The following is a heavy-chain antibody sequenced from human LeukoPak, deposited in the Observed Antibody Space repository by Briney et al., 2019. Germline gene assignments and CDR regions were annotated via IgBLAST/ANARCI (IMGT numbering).Heavy chain of an antibody. Sequence: SETLSLTCTVSGGSLSSDYWSWIRQPAGKGLEWIGRIYTSGSTNYNPSLKSRVSMSVDTSKNQFSLKLSSVTAADTAVYYRARFSLGIAVAGTGEAFDIWGQGTMVTVSS. V-gene: IGHV4-4*07. J-gene: IGHJ3*02. CDR2: IYTSGST. D-gene: IGHD6-19*01. CDR1: GGSLSSDY. CDR3: ARFSLGIAVAGTGEAFDI.